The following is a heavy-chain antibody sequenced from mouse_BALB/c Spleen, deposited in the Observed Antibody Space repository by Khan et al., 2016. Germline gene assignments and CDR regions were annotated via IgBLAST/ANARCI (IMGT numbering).Heavy chain of an antibody. J-gene: IGHJ3*01. D-gene: IGHD2-3*01. CDR2: IWAGGST. Sequence: QVQLKESGPGLVAPSQSLSITCTVSEFSLTSYGVHWVRQPPGKGLEWLGVIWAGGSTNYNSALMSRLSISKDNSTRQVFLKMNRLTTEDTAMYYCARDYDAYWGQGTLVTVSA. V-gene: IGHV2-9*02. CDR1: EFSLTSYG. CDR3: ARDYDAY.